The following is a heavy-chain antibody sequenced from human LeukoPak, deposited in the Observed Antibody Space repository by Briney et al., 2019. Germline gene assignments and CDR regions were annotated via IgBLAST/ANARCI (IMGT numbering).Heavy chain of an antibody. J-gene: IGHJ4*02. CDR3: VRDSFYTGYDRGFGY. D-gene: IGHD5-12*01. Sequence: PGGSLRLSCAASGFTFSSYAMHWVRQAPGKGLEYVSAISSNGGSTYYANSVKGRFTISRDNSKNTLYLQMGSLRVEDMGVYYCVRDSFYTGYDRGFGYWGQGTLVTVS. CDR2: ISSNGGST. V-gene: IGHV3-64*01. CDR1: GFTFSSYA.